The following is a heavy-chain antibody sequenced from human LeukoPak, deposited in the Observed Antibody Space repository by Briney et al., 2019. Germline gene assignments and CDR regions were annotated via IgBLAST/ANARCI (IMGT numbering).Heavy chain of an antibody. D-gene: IGHD2-21*02. V-gene: IGHV3-69-1*01. CDR2: TSGSSTI. CDR1: GFTFSDYA. CDR3: ARDRMTADAFDI. J-gene: IGHJ3*02. Sequence: PGGSLRLSCSSSGFTFSDYALTWFRQAPGKGLEWVSGTSGSSTIYYADSVKGRFTISRDNAKNSLYLQMNSLRAEDTAVYYCARDRMTADAFDIWGQGTMVTVSS.